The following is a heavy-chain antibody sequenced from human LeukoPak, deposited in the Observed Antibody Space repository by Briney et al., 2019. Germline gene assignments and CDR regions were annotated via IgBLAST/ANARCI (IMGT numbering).Heavy chain of an antibody. J-gene: IGHJ2*01. V-gene: IGHV4-34*01. D-gene: IGHD3-3*01. Sequence: SETLSLTCAVSGGSISSGGYSWSWIRQPPGKGLEWIGEINHSGSTNYNPSLKSRVTISVDTSKNQFSLKLSSVTAADTAVYYCARAPTLGVPRPKYWYFDLWGRGTLVTVSS. CDR1: GGSISSGGYS. CDR3: ARAPTLGVPRPKYWYFDL. CDR2: INHSGST.